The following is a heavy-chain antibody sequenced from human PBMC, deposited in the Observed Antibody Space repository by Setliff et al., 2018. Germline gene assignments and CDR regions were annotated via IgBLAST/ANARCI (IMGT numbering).Heavy chain of an antibody. CDR2: IYHSGST. J-gene: IGHJ5*02. Sequence: PSETLSLTCAVSGYSISSGYYWGWIRQPPGKGLEWIGSIYHSGSTYYNPSLKSRVTISVDTSKNQFSLKLSSVTAADTAVYYCARDVNSGWSRDWFDPWGQGTLVTVSS. CDR1: GYSISSGYY. CDR3: ARDVNSGWSRDWFDP. D-gene: IGHD6-19*01. V-gene: IGHV4-38-2*02.